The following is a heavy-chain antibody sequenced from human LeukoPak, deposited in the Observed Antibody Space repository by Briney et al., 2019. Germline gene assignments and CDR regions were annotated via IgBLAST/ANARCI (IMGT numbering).Heavy chain of an antibody. J-gene: IGHJ4*02. Sequence: SETLSLTCSVSGASISSYYWSWIRQPPGKGLEWIGYIYYSGSTNYNPSLKSRVTISIDTSKNQFSLKLSSVTAADTAVYYCARDRGQGIDYWGQGALVTVSS. D-gene: IGHD3-10*01. V-gene: IGHV4-59*01. CDR1: GASISSYY. CDR3: ARDRGQGIDY. CDR2: IYYSGST.